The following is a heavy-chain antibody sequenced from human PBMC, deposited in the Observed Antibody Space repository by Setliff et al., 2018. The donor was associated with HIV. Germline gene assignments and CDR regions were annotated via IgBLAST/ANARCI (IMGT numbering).Heavy chain of an antibody. CDR1: GDSISSGDYY. V-gene: IGHV4-61*08. J-gene: IGHJ4*03. Sequence: SETLSLTCTVSGDSISSGDYYWSWIRQSPGNRLEWLGYITDSGNTNYNPSLRRRVTISADTSKNQFSLKLSSVTAADTAVYYCARHPYSSGSGYFDYWGQGTLVTVSS. CDR2: ITDSGNT. D-gene: IGHD6-19*01. CDR3: ARHPYSSGSGYFDY.